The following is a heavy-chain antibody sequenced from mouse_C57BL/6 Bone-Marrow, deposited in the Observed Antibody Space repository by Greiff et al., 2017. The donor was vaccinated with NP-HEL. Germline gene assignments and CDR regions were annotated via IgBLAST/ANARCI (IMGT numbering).Heavy chain of an antibody. J-gene: IGHJ3*01. CDR1: GFSLTSYG. CDR2: IWRGGST. Sequence: VMLVESGPGLVQPSQSLSITCTVSGFSLTSYGVHWVRQSPGKGLEWLGVIWRGGSTDYNAAFMSRLSITKDNSKSQVFFKMNSLQADDTAIYYCAKKGRGIYYDLPTWGQGTLVTVSA. CDR3: AKKGRGIYYDLPT. V-gene: IGHV2-5*01. D-gene: IGHD2-4*01.